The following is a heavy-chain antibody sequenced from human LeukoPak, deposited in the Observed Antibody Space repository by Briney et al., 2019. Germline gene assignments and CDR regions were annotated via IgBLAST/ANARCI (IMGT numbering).Heavy chain of an antibody. CDR1: GFTFSTYW. V-gene: IGHV3-7*01. CDR2: IKPDGSDK. J-gene: IGHJ6*02. CDR3: ARRGGLDV. Sequence: GGSLRLSCAASGFTFSTYWMTWVGQAPGKGLEWVANIKPDGSDKNYVDPVRGRFTISRDNAKNSVYLQMNSLRAEDTAIYYCARRGGLDVWGQGTTVTVSS.